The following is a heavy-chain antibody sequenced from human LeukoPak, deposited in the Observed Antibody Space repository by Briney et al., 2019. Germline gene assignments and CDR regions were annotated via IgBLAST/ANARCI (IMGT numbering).Heavy chain of an antibody. CDR2: IYYSGST. D-gene: IGHD5-18*01. J-gene: IGHJ4*02. Sequence: SETLSLTCTVSGGSVSSGSYYWSWIRQPPGKGLEWIGYIYYSGSTNYNPSLKSRVTISVDTSKNQFSLKLSSVTAADTAVYYCAGEGDTAMASDPGFDYWGQGTLVTVSS. CDR1: GGSVSSGSYY. V-gene: IGHV4-61*01. CDR3: AGEGDTAMASDPGFDY.